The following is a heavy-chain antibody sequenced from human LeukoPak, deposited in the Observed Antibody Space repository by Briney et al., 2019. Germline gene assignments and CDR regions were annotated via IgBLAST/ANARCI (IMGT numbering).Heavy chain of an antibody. CDR2: IYHSGST. CDR1: GYSIGSGYY. CDR3: ARGPYSYDSSGAFDI. V-gene: IGHV4-38-2*02. D-gene: IGHD3-22*01. Sequence: SETLSLTCTVSGYSIGSGYYWGWIRQPPGKGLEWIASIYHSGSTYYNPSLKSRVTISVDTSTNQFSLQLSSVTAADTAVYFCARGPYSYDSSGAFDIWGQGTMVTVSS. J-gene: IGHJ3*02.